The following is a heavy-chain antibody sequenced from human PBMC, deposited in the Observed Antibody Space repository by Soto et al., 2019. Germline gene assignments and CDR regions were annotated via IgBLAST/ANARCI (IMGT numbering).Heavy chain of an antibody. V-gene: IGHV3-7*01. Sequence: PGGSLRLSCAASGFTFSSYWMSWVRQAPGKGLECVANIKQDGSEKYYVDSVKGRFTIYRDNAKNSLYLQMNSLRAEDTAVYYCARAHGGLRSCFDYWGQGTLVTVSS. J-gene: IGHJ4*02. CDR3: ARAHGGLRSCFDY. D-gene: IGHD3-16*01. CDR2: IKQDGSEK. CDR1: GFTFSSYW.